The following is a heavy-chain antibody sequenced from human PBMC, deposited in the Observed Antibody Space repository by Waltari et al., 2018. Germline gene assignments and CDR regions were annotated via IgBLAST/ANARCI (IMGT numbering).Heavy chain of an antibody. D-gene: IGHD6-19*01. Sequence: QVQLVESGGGVVQPGRSLRLSCAASGFTFSRYGMHWVRQATDKVLEWVANIWYDGIKKYYADSVKGRFTISTDNSNNTLYLQMNSLRADDTAVYYCARTGNGHSSGWYSGDYWGQGTLVTVSS. V-gene: IGHV3-33*01. CDR3: ARTGNGHSSGWYSGDY. CDR1: GFTFSRYG. J-gene: IGHJ4*02. CDR2: IWYDGIKK.